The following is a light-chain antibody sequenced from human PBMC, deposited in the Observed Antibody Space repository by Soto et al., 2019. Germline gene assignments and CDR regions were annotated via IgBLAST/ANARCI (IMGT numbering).Light chain of an antibody. V-gene: IGLV4-69*01. CDR2: LNNDGSH. CDR1: SGHSSYA. J-gene: IGLJ2*01. CDR3: QTWGTGFQV. Sequence: QLVLTQSPSASASLGASVKLTCTLSSGHSSYAIAWHQKQPGKGPRYLMDLNNDGSHTKGDGIPDRFSGSSSGAERYLIISSLQSEDEAYYYCQTWGTGFQVFGGGTKLTVL.